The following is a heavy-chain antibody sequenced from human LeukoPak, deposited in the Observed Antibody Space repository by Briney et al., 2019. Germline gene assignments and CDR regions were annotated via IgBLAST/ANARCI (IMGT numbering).Heavy chain of an antibody. CDR2: ISGNDGDI. D-gene: IGHD3-10*01. CDR1: GFRFGDHH. Sequence: GGSLRLSCAASGFRFGDHHMSWVRQAPGKGPEWISYISGNDGDIAYADSVKGRFTISRDNAKNSLYLQMNSLRVEDTAVYHCVRHSGRAGGQWGQGTLIAVSS. CDR3: VRHSGRAGGQ. V-gene: IGHV3-11*01. J-gene: IGHJ4*02.